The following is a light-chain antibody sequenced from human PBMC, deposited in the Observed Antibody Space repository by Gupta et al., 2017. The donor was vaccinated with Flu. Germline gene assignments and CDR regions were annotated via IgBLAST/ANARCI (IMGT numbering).Light chain of an antibody. Sequence: EIVLTQSPATLSLSPGDRAILSCRASQSVNIYLAWYQQKPGQPPRLLMFDASKRDAGIPDRFSGSGYGTDFTLTISTREPEDFAVYYCQQRSGLPMYTFGQGTKLE. CDR1: QSVNIY. CDR3: QQRSGLPMYT. CDR2: DAS. V-gene: IGKV3-11*01. J-gene: IGKJ2*01.